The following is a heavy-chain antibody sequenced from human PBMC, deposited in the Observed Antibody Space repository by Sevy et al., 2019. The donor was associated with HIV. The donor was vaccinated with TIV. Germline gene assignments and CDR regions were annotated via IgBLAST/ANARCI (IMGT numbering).Heavy chain of an antibody. CDR3: VKGSGIYGLGGLLVD. J-gene: IGHJ4*02. V-gene: IGHV3-64D*06. D-gene: IGHD3-10*01. CDR2: ISSNGGST. Sequence: GGSLRLSCSASGFTFSSYAMHWVRQAPGKGLEYVSAISSNGGSTYYADSVKGRFTISRDNSKNTLYLQMSSLRAEDPGVYECVKGSGIYGLGGLLVDWGQGTLVTVSS. CDR1: GFTFSSYA.